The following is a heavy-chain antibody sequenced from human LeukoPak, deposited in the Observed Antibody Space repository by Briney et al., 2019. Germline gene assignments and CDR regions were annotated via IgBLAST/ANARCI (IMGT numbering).Heavy chain of an antibody. CDR1: GGSIRSYY. CDR3: ARGLWFGDENPPYFDY. CDR2: IYFSGST. V-gene: IGHV4-59*01. Sequence: SETLSLTCSVSGGSIRSYYWSWIRQPPGKGLEWIGYIYFSGSTNYNPSLKSRVTISVDTSKNQFSLKLGSLTAADTAVYYCARGLWFGDENPPYFDYWGQGILVTVSS. D-gene: IGHD3-10*01. J-gene: IGHJ4*02.